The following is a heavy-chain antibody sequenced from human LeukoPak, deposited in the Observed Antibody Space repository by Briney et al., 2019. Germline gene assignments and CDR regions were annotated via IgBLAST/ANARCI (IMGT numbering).Heavy chain of an antibody. CDR2: ISGSGGST. CDR3: AKEYLYYYDSSGYYYFDY. Sequence: GGSLRLSCAASGFTFSSYAMSWVRQAPGKGLEWVSVISGSGGSTYYADSVKGRFTISRDNSKNTLYLQMNSLRAEDTAVYYCAKEYLYYYDSSGYYYFDYWGQGTLVTVSS. V-gene: IGHV3-23*01. J-gene: IGHJ4*02. CDR1: GFTFSSYA. D-gene: IGHD3-22*01.